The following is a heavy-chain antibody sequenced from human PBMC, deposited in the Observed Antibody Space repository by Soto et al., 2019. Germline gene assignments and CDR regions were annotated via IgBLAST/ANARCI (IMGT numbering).Heavy chain of an antibody. CDR1: GFFFTSYA. Sequence: PGGSLRLSCAASGFFFTSYAMSWVRQAPGKGLEWVSSIIGSGYKTYYADSVKGRFSISRDNSENTLYLQMNSLRAEDTAIYYCAKFTVTVLLPEALLFFDYWGQGALVTVSS. CDR2: IIGSGYKT. J-gene: IGHJ4*02. D-gene: IGHD3-22*01. V-gene: IGHV3-23*01. CDR3: AKFTVTVLLPEALLFFDY.